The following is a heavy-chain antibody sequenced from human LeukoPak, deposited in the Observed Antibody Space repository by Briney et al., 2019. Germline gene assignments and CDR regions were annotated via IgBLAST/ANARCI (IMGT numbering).Heavy chain of an antibody. CDR3: ARDRGIDGYKPSPGTFDY. D-gene: IGHD5-24*01. Sequence: KPSETLSLTCTVSGGSISSGGYYWIWIRQHPGKDLEWIGYINDSGSTYYNPSLKSRVTISVDTSKIQFSLKLSSVPAADTAVYYCARDRGIDGYKPSPGTFDYWGQGTLVTVSS. CDR1: GGSISSGGYY. J-gene: IGHJ4*02. V-gene: IGHV4-31*03. CDR2: INDSGST.